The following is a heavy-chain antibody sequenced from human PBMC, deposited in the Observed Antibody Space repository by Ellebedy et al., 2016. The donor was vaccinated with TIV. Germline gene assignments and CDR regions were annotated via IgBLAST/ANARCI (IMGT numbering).Heavy chain of an antibody. Sequence: SETLSLXCTVSGGSISSSSYYWGWIRQPPGKGLEWIGSIYYSGSTYYNQSLKSRVTISVDTSKNQFSLKLSSVTAADTAVHYCARVAAAGTFWGQGKMVTVSS. CDR3: ARVAAAGTF. J-gene: IGHJ3*01. V-gene: IGHV4-39*01. CDR1: GGSISSSSYY. D-gene: IGHD6-13*01. CDR2: IYYSGST.